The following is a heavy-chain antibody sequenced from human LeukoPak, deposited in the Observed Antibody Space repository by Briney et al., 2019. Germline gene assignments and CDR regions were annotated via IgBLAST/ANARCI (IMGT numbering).Heavy chain of an antibody. D-gene: IGHD1-26*01. J-gene: IGHJ3*02. Sequence: GGSLRLSCAASGFSFSDYAMTWVRQAPGKGLGWVSTISSGDGITYYADSVKGRFTISRDDSKNTLYLQMNSLRAEDTAIYYCATRGELLDFDAFDIWGQGTMVTVSS. CDR1: GFSFSDYA. CDR3: ATRGELLDFDAFDI. CDR2: ISSGDGIT. V-gene: IGHV3-23*01.